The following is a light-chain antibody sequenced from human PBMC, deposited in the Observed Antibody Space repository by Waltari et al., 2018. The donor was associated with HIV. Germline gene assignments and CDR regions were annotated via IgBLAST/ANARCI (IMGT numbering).Light chain of an antibody. J-gene: IGLJ3*02. Sequence: QSVLTQPPSASGTPRQRVTLSSSGTRSNLGTNTAHCYQLLPGTAPKLLIYNDNERPSGVPGRFSGSRSGASASLAISGLQPEDEADYYCSSWDDRLNGQGVFGGGTKLTVL. CDR1: RSNLGTNT. CDR2: NDN. CDR3: SSWDDRLNGQGV. V-gene: IGLV1-44*01.